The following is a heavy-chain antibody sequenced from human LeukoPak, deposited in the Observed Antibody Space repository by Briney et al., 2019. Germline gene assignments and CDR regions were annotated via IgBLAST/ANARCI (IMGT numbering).Heavy chain of an antibody. Sequence: PGGSLRLSCAASGFTFSSYAMTWVRQAPGKGLEWVSGISGSAGSTYYADSVKGRFTISRDNSKNTLHSQMNSLRAEDTALYYCAKVPFDSSGYFYFHYWGQGTLVTVSS. V-gene: IGHV3-23*01. CDR3: AKVPFDSSGYFYFHY. CDR1: GFTFSSYA. CDR2: ISGSAGST. D-gene: IGHD3-22*01. J-gene: IGHJ4*02.